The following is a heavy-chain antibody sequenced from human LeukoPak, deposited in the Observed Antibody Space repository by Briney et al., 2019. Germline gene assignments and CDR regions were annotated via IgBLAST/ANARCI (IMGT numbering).Heavy chain of an antibody. CDR3: ARRGSMGGSFVGAFDI. CDR1: GXSFSRNTYS. D-gene: IGHD1-26*01. V-gene: IGHV4-39*01. CDR2: IYYTGRT. Sequence: PSETLSLTFTVSGXSFSRNTYSWGWIRQPPGKGLEWIGSIYYTGRTFYNPSLKSRVTISVDTSKNQFSLKLSSVTAADTAVYYCARRGSMGGSFVGAFDIWGQGTMVTVSS. J-gene: IGHJ3*02.